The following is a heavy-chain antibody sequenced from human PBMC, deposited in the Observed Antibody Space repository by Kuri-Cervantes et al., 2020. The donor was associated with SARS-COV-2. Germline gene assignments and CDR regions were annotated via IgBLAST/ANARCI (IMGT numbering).Heavy chain of an antibody. CDR2: INPNSGGT. V-gene: IGHV1-2*04. J-gene: IGHJ4*02. CDR1: GYTFTGYY. CDR3: ARARLTKYYYDSSGYWGY. Sequence: ASVKVSCKASGYTFTGYYMHWVRQAPGQGLEWMGWINPNSGGTNYAQKFQGWVTMTRDTSISTAYMELSRLRSEDTAVYYCARARLTKYYYDSSGYWGYWGQGTLVTVSS. D-gene: IGHD3-22*01.